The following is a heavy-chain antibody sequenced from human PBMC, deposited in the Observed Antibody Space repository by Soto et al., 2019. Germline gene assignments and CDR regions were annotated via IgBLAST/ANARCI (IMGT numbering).Heavy chain of an antibody. V-gene: IGHV1-3*01. CDR3: ARVKGPQRNWFDP. CDR1: GYTFTNYA. CDR2: MNAGNGNT. J-gene: IGHJ5*02. Sequence: ASVKVSCKASGYTFTNYAIHWVRQDPGQRLEWMGWMNAGNGNTKYSQKFQGRVTITRDTSVSTAYMELSSLRSEETAVYYCARVKGPQRNWFDPWGQGTLVTVSS.